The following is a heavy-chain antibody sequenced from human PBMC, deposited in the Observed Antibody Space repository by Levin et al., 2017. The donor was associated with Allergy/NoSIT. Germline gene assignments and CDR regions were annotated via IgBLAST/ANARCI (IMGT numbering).Heavy chain of an antibody. CDR1: GGSMSGYY. CDR2: IYSSEKT. CDR3: ARERFTRANDF. V-gene: IGHV4-4*07. D-gene: IGHD3-3*01. Sequence: SQTLSLTCTVSGGSMSGYYWSWVRQPAGKGLEWIGRIYSSEKTMYNPSLESRVTMSVDTSRNHFSLKLTSVTAADTAVYPCARERFTRANDFWGQGTLVTVSS. J-gene: IGHJ4*02.